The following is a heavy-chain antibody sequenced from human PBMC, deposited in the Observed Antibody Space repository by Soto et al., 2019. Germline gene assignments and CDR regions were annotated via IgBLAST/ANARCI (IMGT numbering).Heavy chain of an antibody. CDR1: GYTFTSYA. D-gene: IGHD3-16*02. Sequence: QVQLVQSGAEVKKPGASVKVSCKASGYTFTSYAMHWVRQAPGQRLAWMGWINAGNGNTKYSQKFKGRVTITRDTAASTAYMELGSLRSEETAVYYCAARDGIVFSDDFDIWGQGTMVTVSS. V-gene: IGHV1-3*01. CDR3: AARDGIVFSDDFDI. J-gene: IGHJ3*02. CDR2: INAGNGNT.